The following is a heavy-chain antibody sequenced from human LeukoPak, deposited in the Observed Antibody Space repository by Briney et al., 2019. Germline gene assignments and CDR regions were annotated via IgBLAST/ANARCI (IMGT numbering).Heavy chain of an antibody. V-gene: IGHV1-2*02. J-gene: IGHJ5*02. D-gene: IGHD3-9*01. CDR3: ARVRYFDWLVSFDP. Sequence: VASVNVSCKASGDTLTVYSMHWGRQAPGHGLEWMGWINPNSGGTNYAQKFQGRVTMTRDTSISTAYMQLSRLRSDDTAVFYCARVRYFDWLVSFDPWGQGTLVTVSS. CDR2: INPNSGGT. CDR1: GDTLTVYS.